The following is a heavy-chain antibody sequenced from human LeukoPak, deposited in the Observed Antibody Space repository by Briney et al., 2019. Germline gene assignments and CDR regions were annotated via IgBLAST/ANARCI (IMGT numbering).Heavy chain of an antibody. V-gene: IGHV4-59*08. CDR3: ARRPWDLRAFDI. J-gene: IGHJ3*02. Sequence: PSETLSLTCTVSGGSISGYYWSWIRQPPGKGLEWIGYIYYSGSTNYNPSLKSRVTISVDTSKNHFSLKLSSVTAADTAVYYCARRPWDLRAFDIWGQGTMLTVSS. CDR1: GGSISGYY. CDR2: IYYSGST. D-gene: IGHD1-26*01.